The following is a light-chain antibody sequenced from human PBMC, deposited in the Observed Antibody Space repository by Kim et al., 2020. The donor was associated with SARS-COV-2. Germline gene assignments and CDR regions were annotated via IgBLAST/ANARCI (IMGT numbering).Light chain of an antibody. V-gene: IGLV3-9*01. CDR2: RDS. Sequence: SYELTQPLSVSVALGQTARITCGGNNIGSKNVHWYQQKPGQAPVLVIYRDSNRPSGIPERFSGSNSGNTATLTISRAQAGDEADYCCLVWDSSTYVFGNG. J-gene: IGLJ1*01. CDR3: LVWDSSTYV. CDR1: NIGSKN.